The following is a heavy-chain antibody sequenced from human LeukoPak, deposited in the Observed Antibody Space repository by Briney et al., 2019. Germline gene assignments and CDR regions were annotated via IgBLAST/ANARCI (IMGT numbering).Heavy chain of an antibody. CDR1: GYTLTELS. V-gene: IGHV1-24*01. D-gene: IGHD4-17*01. CDR2: FEPEDGET. Sequence: GASVKVSCKVSGYTLTELSMHWVRQAPGKGLEWMGGFEPEDGETIYAQKFQGRVTMTEDTSTDTAYMELSSLRSEDTAVYYCATAAGDYGSFDYWGQGTLVTVSS. CDR3: ATAAGDYGSFDY. J-gene: IGHJ4*02.